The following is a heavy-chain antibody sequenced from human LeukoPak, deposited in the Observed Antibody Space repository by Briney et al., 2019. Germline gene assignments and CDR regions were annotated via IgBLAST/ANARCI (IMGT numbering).Heavy chain of an antibody. CDR1: GYTFTRYY. CDR2: INPNSGGT. J-gene: IGHJ5*02. V-gene: IGHV1-2*06. D-gene: IGHD3-10*01. Sequence: ASVKVSCKASGYTFTRYYMHWVRQAPGQGLEWMGRINPNSGGTNYAQKFQGRVTMTRDTSISTAYMELSRLRSDDTAVYYCARPMVRGVIGWFDPWGQGTLVTVSS. CDR3: ARPMVRGVIGWFDP.